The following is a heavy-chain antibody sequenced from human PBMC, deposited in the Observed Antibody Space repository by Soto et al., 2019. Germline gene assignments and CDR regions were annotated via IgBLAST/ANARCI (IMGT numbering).Heavy chain of an antibody. V-gene: IGHV3-33*01. CDR3: AREYSSSWFLPFYYFDY. Sequence: GGSLRLSCAASGFTFSSYGMHWVRQAPGKGLEWVAVIWYDGSNKYYADSVKGRFTISRDNSKNTLYLQMNRLRAEDTAVYYCAREYSSSWFLPFYYFDYWGQGTLVTVSS. CDR2: IWYDGSNK. CDR1: GFTFSSYG. J-gene: IGHJ4*02. D-gene: IGHD6-13*01.